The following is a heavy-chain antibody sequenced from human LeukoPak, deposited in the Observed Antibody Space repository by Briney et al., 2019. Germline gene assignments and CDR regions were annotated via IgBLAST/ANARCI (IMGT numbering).Heavy chain of an antibody. Sequence: GGSLRLSCAASGFTFSSYSMNWVRQAPGKGLEWVSSISSGSSYIYYADSVKGRFTISRDNAKNSLYLQMNSLRAEDTAVYYCAREVVAATHNWFDPWGQGTLVTVSS. CDR3: AREVVAATHNWFDP. CDR1: GFTFSSYS. D-gene: IGHD2-15*01. V-gene: IGHV3-21*01. CDR2: ISSGSSYI. J-gene: IGHJ5*02.